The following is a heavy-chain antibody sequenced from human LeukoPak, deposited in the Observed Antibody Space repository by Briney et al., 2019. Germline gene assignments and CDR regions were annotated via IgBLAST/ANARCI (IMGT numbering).Heavy chain of an antibody. V-gene: IGHV3-21*01. Sequence: GGSLILSCAASGFTFSSYSMNWVRQAPGKGLDWVSFISSSSAYIYYADSVKGRFTISRDNAKNSLYLQMNSLRAEDTAVYYCARSSGYYFDYWGQGTLVTVSS. CDR3: ARSSGYYFDY. CDR2: ISSSSAYI. D-gene: IGHD3-22*01. J-gene: IGHJ4*02. CDR1: GFTFSSYS.